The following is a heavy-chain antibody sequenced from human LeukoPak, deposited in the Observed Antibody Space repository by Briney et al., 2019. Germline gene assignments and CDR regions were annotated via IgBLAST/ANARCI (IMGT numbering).Heavy chain of an antibody. V-gene: IGHV4-59*01. CDR3: ARDDYRGVTNFDP. J-gene: IGHJ5*02. CDR2: ISYTGST. CDR1: GGSISPYF. Sequence: SETLSLTCTVSGGSISPYFWSWIRQPPGKGLERIGYISYTGSTNYNPSLKSRVTISVDTSKNQFSLQLTSVTAADTAVYYCARDDYRGVTNFDPWGQGTLVTVSS. D-gene: IGHD3-10*01.